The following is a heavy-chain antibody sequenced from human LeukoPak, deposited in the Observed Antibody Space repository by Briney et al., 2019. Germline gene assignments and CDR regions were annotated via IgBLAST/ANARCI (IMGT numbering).Heavy chain of an antibody. CDR2: IYHGGST. V-gene: IGHV4-4*02. Sequence: PSETLSLTCAVSGGSIRSSNWWTWVRQPPGKGLEWIGEIYHGGSTNYNPSLKSRVTISVDTSKNQFSLKLSSVTAADTAVYYCARGPHTGVNYYDSSGYYYWGQGTLVTVSS. CDR1: GGSIRSSNW. J-gene: IGHJ4*02. D-gene: IGHD3-22*01. CDR3: ARGPHTGVNYYDSSGYYY.